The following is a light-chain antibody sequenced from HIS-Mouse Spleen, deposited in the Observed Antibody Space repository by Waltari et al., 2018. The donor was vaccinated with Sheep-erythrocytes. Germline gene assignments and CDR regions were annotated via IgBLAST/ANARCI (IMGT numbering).Light chain of an antibody. CDR3: SSYAGSNNYV. J-gene: IGLJ1*01. CDR1: SSAVGGYNY. V-gene: IGLV2-8*01. CDR2: EVS. Sequence: QSALTQPPSASGSPGPSVTISCTGTSSAVGGYNYVSWYQQHPGKAPKRMIYEVSKRPSGVPDRFSGSKSGNTASLTVSGLQAEDEADYYCSSYAGSNNYVFGTGTKVTVL.